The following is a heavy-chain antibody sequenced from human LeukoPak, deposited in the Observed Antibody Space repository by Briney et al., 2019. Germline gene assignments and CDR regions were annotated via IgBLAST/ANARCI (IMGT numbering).Heavy chain of an antibody. CDR3: ARKSGVATMADAFDI. V-gene: IGHV3-20*04. D-gene: IGHD5-12*01. CDR2: IDWSGGTT. Sequence: GGSLRLSCAASGFTFDEYGVNWVRQAPGKGLEWVSGIDWSGGTTAYADSVKGRFTFSRDSAKNSVYLQMNSLRVEDTALYYCARKSGVATMADAFDIWGQGTKVTVSS. CDR1: GFTFDEYG. J-gene: IGHJ3*02.